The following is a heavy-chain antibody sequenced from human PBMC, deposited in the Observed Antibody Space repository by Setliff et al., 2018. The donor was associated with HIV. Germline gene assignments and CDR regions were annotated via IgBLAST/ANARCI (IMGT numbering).Heavy chain of an antibody. V-gene: IGHV4-61*09. J-gene: IGHJ4*02. Sequence: PSETLSLTCTASGGSVSSGAYYWNWIRQPAGKGLEWIGQIYTSGTTNYLPSLKSRVTISRDASKNQFSLKLSSVTAADTAVYYCARADFWSGYFNFDFWGQGTLVTVSS. CDR2: IYTSGTT. CDR3: ARADFWSGYFNFDF. D-gene: IGHD3-3*01. CDR1: GGSVSSGAYY.